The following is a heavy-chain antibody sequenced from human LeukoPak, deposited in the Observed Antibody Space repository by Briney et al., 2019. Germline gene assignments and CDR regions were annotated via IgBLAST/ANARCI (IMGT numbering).Heavy chain of an antibody. V-gene: IGHV1-69*05. CDR3: ARKTNEYGSGSLPWGNWFDP. J-gene: IGHJ5*02. D-gene: IGHD3-10*01. Sequence: GASVMVSCKASGGTFSSYAISWVRQAPGQGLEWMGGIIPIFGTANYAQKFQGRVTITTDESTSTAYVELSSLRSEDTAVYYCARKTNEYGSGSLPWGNWFDPWGQGTLVTVSS. CDR2: IIPIFGTA. CDR1: GGTFSSYA.